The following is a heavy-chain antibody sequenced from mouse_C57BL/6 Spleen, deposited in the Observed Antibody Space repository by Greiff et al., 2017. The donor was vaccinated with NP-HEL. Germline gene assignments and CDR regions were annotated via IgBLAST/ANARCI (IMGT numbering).Heavy chain of an antibody. CDR3: ARDHWYFDV. J-gene: IGHJ1*03. CDR1: GYTFTSYW. CDR2: IHPNSGST. Sequence: QVQLQQPGAELVKPGASVKLSCKASGYTFTSYWMHWVKQRPGQGLEWIGMIHPNSGSTNSDEKFKSKATLTVDKSSSTAYMQLSSLTSEDSAVYYCARDHWYFDVWGTGTTVTVSS. V-gene: IGHV1-64*01.